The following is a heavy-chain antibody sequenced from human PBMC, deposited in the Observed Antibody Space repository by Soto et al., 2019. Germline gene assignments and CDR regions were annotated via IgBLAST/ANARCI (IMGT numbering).Heavy chain of an antibody. CDR2: IYYSGST. V-gene: IGHV4-39*01. CDR3: ARRDIAVAGFAFDI. CDR1: GGSVSSSSYD. J-gene: IGHJ3*02. D-gene: IGHD6-19*01. Sequence: PSETLSLTCTVSGGSVSSSSYDWGWIRQPPGKGLEWIGSIYYSGSTYYNPSLKSRVTISVDTSKNQFSLKLSSVTAADTAVYYCARRDIAVAGFAFDIWGQGTMVTVSS.